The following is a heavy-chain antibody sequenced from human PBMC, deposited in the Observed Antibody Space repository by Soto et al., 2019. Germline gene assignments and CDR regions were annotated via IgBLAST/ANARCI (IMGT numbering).Heavy chain of an antibody. D-gene: IGHD6-19*01. CDR2: ISYDGSKK. J-gene: IGHJ4*02. V-gene: IGHV3-30-3*01. CDR1: TFTFSSYA. CDR3: ATEGLDHLPDH. Sequence: QVQLVESGGGVVQPGRSLRLSCEASTFTFSSYAMHWVRQAPGKGLEWVAVISYDGSKKYYADSVKGRFTISRDNSKNTLYLQMNSLRAEDTAVYSCATEGLDHLPDHWGQGILVTVST.